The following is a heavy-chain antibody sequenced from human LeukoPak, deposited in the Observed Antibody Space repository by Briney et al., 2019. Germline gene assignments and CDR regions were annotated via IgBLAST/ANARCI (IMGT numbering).Heavy chain of an antibody. V-gene: IGHV4-34*01. J-gene: IGHJ4*02. CDR2: INHSGST. CDR3: ARGPLYYFDY. Sequence: SETLSLTCAVYGGSFSGYYWSWIRQPPGKGLEWIGEINHSGSTNYNPPLKSRVTISVDTSKNQFSLKLSSVTAADTAVYYCARGPLYYFDYWGQGTLVTVSS. CDR1: GGSFSGYY.